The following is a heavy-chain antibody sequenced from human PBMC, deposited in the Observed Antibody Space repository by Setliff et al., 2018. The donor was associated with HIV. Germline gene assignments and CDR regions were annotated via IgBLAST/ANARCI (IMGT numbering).Heavy chain of an antibody. CDR1: GYSISTNVW. CDR3: ARTVPHSAAQDAFDI. V-gene: IGHV4-28*05. CDR2: ISNSGKI. D-gene: IGHD4-4*01. J-gene: IGHJ3*02. Sequence: PSETLSLTCAVSGYSISTNVWWGWIRQPPGKGLAWIGYISNSGKIYYDPSLNSRVTLSADTSKNQLSLKLTSVTAEDTGVYYCARTVPHSAAQDAFDIWGQGTVVTVSS.